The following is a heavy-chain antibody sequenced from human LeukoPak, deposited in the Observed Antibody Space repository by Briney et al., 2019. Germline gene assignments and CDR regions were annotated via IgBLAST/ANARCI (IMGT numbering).Heavy chain of an antibody. CDR1: GFTFSSYG. CDR3: AKEGVRFLEWLLFDY. CDR2: ISYDGSNK. Sequence: GRSLRLSCAASGFTFSSYGMHWVRQAPGKGLEWVAVISYDGSNKYYADSVKGRFTTSRDNSKNTLYLQMNSLRAEDTAVYYCAKEGVRFLEWLLFDYWGQGTLVTVSS. V-gene: IGHV3-30*18. D-gene: IGHD3-3*01. J-gene: IGHJ4*02.